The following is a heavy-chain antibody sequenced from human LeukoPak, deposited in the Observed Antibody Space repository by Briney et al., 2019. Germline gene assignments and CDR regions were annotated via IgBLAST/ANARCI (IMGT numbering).Heavy chain of an antibody. D-gene: IGHD6-19*01. Sequence: GGSLRLSCAASGFTVSSNYMSWVRQAPGKGLEWVSVIYSGGSTYYADSVKGRFTISRDNSKNTLYLQMNSLRAEDTAVYYCAKDRSVAGNFDYWGQGTLVTVSS. CDR1: GFTVSSNY. J-gene: IGHJ4*02. CDR3: AKDRSVAGNFDY. CDR2: IYSGGST. V-gene: IGHV3-53*01.